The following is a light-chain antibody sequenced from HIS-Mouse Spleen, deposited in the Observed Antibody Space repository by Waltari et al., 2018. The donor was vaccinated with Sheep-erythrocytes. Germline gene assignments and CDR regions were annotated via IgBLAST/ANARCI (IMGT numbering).Light chain of an antibody. Sequence: AIAWHKQQPEKGPRYLMKLNSDGSHSKGDGIPDRFSGSSSGAECYLTISSLQSEDEADYYCQTWGTGIHVVFGGGTKLTVL. J-gene: IGLJ2*01. CDR2: LNSDGSH. V-gene: IGLV4-69*01. CDR3: QTWGTGIHVV. CDR1: A.